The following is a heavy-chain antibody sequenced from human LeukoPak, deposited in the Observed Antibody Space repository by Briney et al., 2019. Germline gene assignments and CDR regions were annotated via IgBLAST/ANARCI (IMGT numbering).Heavy chain of an antibody. D-gene: IGHD3-3*01. CDR2: IYYSGST. V-gene: IGHV4-31*03. CDR3: ARATHYDFWSGYYEAFGSDPFYYGMDV. Sequence: SETLSLTCTVSGGSISSGGYYWRWIRQHPGKGLEWIGYIYYSGSTYYNPSLKSRATISVDTSKNQFSLKLSSATAADTAVYYCARATHYDFWSGYYEAFGSDPFYYGMDVWGQGPTVTVSS. CDR1: GGSISSGGYY. J-gene: IGHJ6*02.